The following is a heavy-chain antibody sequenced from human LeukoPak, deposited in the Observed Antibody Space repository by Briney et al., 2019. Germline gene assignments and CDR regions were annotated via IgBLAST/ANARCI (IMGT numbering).Heavy chain of an antibody. Sequence: SETLSLTCAVSGGSISSSNWWSWVRQPPGKGLEWIGEIYHSGSTNYNPSLKSRVTISVDKSMNQFSLKLSSVTAADTAVYYCARDRGGSYYGTFDYWGQGTLVTVSS. V-gene: IGHV4-4*02. D-gene: IGHD1-26*01. CDR1: GGSISSSNW. CDR2: IYHSGST. CDR3: ARDRGGSYYGTFDY. J-gene: IGHJ4*02.